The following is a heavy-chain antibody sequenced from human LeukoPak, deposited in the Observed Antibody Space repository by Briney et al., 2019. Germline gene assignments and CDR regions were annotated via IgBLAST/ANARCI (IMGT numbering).Heavy chain of an antibody. CDR2: ISTSSSYI. CDR3: ARDGSGWNNWFDP. D-gene: IGHD6-19*01. Sequence: GGSLRLSCAASGCTFSTYSMNWVRQAPGKGLEWVSSISTSSSYIYYADSVKGRFTISRDNAKKFLYLQMSGLRAEDTAVYYCARDGSGWNNWFDPWGQGTLVTVSS. J-gene: IGHJ5*02. CDR1: GCTFSTYS. V-gene: IGHV3-21*01.